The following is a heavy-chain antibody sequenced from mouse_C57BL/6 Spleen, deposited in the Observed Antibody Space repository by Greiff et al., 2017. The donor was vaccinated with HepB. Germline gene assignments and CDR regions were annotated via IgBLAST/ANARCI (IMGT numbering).Heavy chain of an antibody. CDR2: IYPGDGDT. V-gene: IGHV1-82*01. J-gene: IGHJ2*01. CDR1: GYAFSSSW. D-gene: IGHD5-1*01. CDR3: ARLSKCTRDY. Sequence: QVQLQQSGPELVKPGASVKISCKASGYAFSSSWMNWVKQRPGKGLEWIGRIYPGDGDTNYNGKFKGKATLTADKSSSTAYMPLSSLTSEDSAVCFCARLSKCTRDYWGQGTTLTVSS.